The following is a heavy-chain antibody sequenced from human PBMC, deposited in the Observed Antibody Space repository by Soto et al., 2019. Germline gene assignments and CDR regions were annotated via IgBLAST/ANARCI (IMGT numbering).Heavy chain of an antibody. CDR2: ISGSGGST. V-gene: IGHV3-23*01. J-gene: IGHJ6*02. Sequence: GGSLTLSCAASGFTFSSYAMSWVRQAPGQGLEWVSAISGSGGSTYYADSVKGRFTISRDNSKNTLYLQMNSLRAEDTAVYYCAKGAARPWVYYGMDVWGQGTTVTVSS. D-gene: IGHD6-6*01. CDR1: GFTFSSYA. CDR3: AKGAARPWVYYGMDV.